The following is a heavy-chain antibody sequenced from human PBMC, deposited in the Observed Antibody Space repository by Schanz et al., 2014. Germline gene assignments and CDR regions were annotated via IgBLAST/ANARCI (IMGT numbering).Heavy chain of an antibody. CDR2: FDAHDGRA. CDR3: AKGRFGELSAFDI. J-gene: IGHJ3*02. D-gene: IGHD3-10*01. CDR1: GFTFSTHA. Sequence: EVHLLESGGGLVPPGGSLRLSCAASGFTFSTHAMHWVRQAPGKGLEWVSGFDAHDGRAYYADSAKGRFTISRDNSKSTLYLQMNSLRAEDTAVYYCAKGRFGELSAFDIWGQGTMVTVSS. V-gene: IGHV3-23*01.